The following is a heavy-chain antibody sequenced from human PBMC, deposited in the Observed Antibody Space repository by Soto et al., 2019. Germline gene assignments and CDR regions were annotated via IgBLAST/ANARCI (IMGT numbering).Heavy chain of an antibody. CDR3: AKCIQVFWNYDAFHI. D-gene: IGHD1-7*01. J-gene: IGHJ3*02. V-gene: IGHV3-23*01. CDR1: GFTFSSYS. Sequence: EVKLLESGGGLVQPGGSLRLSCAAPGFTFSSYSMSWVRQAPGKGLEWVSHITASGGTTYYADSVKGRFTISRDTSGNTLNLQMKSLRAADTALYYCAKCIQVFWNYDAFHIWGQGTMVTVSS. CDR2: ITASGGTT.